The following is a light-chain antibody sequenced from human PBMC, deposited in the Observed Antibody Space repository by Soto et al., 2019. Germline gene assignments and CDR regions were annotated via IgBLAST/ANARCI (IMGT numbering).Light chain of an antibody. CDR2: GAS. V-gene: IGKV3-20*01. J-gene: IGKJ1*01. CDR1: QSVSSSY. CDR3: QQYDTSPWT. Sequence: EIVLTQSPGTLSLSPGDRATLSCRASQSVSSSYLAWYQHKPGQAPRLLIYGASSRAPGIPDRFSGSGSGTDFNLTISRLEAEDFAVYYCQQYDTSPWTFGQGTKVEIK.